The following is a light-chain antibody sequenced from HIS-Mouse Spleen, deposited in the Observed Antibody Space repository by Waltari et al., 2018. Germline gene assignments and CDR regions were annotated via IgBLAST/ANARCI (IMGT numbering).Light chain of an antibody. CDR2: EDS. CDR3: YSTDSSGNHRV. Sequence: SYELTQPPSVSVSPGQTARITCSGDALPKKCAYWYQQKSGQAPGLVIYEDSKRPSGIPERFSGSSSGTMATLTISGAQVEDEADYYCYSTDSSGNHRVFGGGTKLTVL. J-gene: IGLJ2*01. V-gene: IGLV3-10*01. CDR1: ALPKKC.